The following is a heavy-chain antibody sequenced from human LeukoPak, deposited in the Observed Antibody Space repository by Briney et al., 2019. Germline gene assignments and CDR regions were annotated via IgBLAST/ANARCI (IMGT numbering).Heavy chain of an antibody. D-gene: IGHD3-10*02. J-gene: IGHJ6*04. CDR1: GFTFSRHG. CDR3: AELGITMIGGV. CDR2: ISSSGSTI. V-gene: IGHV3-48*03. Sequence: GGSLRLSCAVSGFTFSRHGMNWVRQAPGKGLGWVSYISSSGSTIYYADSVKGRFTISRDNAKNSLYLQMNSLRAEDTAVYYCAELGITMIGGVWGKGTTVTISS.